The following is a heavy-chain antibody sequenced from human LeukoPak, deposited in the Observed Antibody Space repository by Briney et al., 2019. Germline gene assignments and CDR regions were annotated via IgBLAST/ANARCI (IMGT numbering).Heavy chain of an antibody. CDR1: GFTFSSYA. CDR2: ISGSGAST. J-gene: IGHJ1*01. Sequence: PGGSLRLSCAASGFTFSSYAMSWVRQAPGKGLEWVSSISGSGASTYYADSVKGRFTISRDNSKNLLYLQMNSLRADDTAVYYCAKDLLAVAGECLQHWGQGTLVTVSS. D-gene: IGHD6-19*01. V-gene: IGHV3-23*01. CDR3: AKDLLAVAGECLQH.